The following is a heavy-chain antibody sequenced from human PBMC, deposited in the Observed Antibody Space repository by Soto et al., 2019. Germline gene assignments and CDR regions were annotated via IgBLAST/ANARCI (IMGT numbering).Heavy chain of an antibody. CDR3: ARGRIQLWFNCEHWYFDL. Sequence: QVQLVESGGGVVQPGRSLRLSCAASGFTFSNYGMHWVRQAPGKGLEWVAVMSSDGNNKYYADSVKGRFTISRDNSKNTLYLQMNSLRAEDTAVYYCARGRIQLWFNCEHWYFDLWGRGTLVTVSS. J-gene: IGHJ2*01. D-gene: IGHD5-18*01. V-gene: IGHV3-33*01. CDR2: MSSDGNNK. CDR1: GFTFSNYG.